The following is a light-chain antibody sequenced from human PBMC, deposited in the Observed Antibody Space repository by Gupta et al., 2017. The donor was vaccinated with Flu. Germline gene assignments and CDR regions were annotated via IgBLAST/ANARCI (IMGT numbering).Light chain of an antibody. Sequence: EIVLTQSPGTLSLSPGERATLPCRASQSISNYLAWYQQKPGQAPRLIIYDASSRATGIPARFGGSGSGTDFTLTISSLEPEDFAVYYCQQRSNWPIAFGQGTRLEIK. CDR1: QSISNY. CDR2: DAS. CDR3: QQRSNWPIA. V-gene: IGKV3-11*01. J-gene: IGKJ5*01.